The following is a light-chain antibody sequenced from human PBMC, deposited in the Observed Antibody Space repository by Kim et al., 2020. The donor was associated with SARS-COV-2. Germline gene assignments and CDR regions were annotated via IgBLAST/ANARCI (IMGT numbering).Light chain of an antibody. CDR2: GAS. CDR1: QDIRND. V-gene: IGKV1-17*01. Sequence: ASVVDRVTIACRASQDIRNDLGWYQQNPGRAPKRLIYGASSLQSGVPSRFSGSGSGTEFTLTISSVQPEDFAAYYCLQHSTYPVTFGQGTRLEIK. CDR3: LQHSTYPVT. J-gene: IGKJ5*01.